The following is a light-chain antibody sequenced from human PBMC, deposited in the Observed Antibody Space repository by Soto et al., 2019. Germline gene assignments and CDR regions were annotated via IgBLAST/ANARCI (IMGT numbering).Light chain of an antibody. CDR1: QSISSY. CDR3: QQTSSTPQT. Sequence: DIQMTQSPSSLSASVGDRVTITCRASQSISSYLNWYQQKPGKVPKLLIYAASSLQSGVPSRFSGSGSGTDFTLTISSLQPEDFATYYCQQTSSTPQTFGGGTKVDIK. CDR2: AAS. V-gene: IGKV1-39*01. J-gene: IGKJ4*01.